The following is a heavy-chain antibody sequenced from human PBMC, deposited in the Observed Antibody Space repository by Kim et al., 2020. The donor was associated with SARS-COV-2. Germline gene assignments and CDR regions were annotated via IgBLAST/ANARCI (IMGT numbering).Heavy chain of an antibody. V-gene: IGHV4-39*01. D-gene: IGHD6-13*01. Sequence: PSLKSRVTISVDTSKNQFSLKLSSVTAADTAVYYCLGSSAVFGSYYYMDVWGKGTTVTVSS. J-gene: IGHJ6*03. CDR3: LGSSAVFGSYYYMDV.